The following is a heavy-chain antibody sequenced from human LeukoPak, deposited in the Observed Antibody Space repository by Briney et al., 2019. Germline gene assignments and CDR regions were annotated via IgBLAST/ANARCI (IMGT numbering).Heavy chain of an antibody. Sequence: GGSLRPSCAASGFTFSNAWMSWVRQAPGKGLEWVGRIKSKTDGGTTDYAAPVKGRFTISRDDSKNTLYLQMNSLKTEDTAVYYCTSEYYDFWSGYRTSWGQGTLVTVSS. V-gene: IGHV3-15*01. J-gene: IGHJ4*02. CDR3: TSEYYDFWSGYRTS. D-gene: IGHD3-3*01. CDR2: IKSKTDGGTT. CDR1: GFTFSNAW.